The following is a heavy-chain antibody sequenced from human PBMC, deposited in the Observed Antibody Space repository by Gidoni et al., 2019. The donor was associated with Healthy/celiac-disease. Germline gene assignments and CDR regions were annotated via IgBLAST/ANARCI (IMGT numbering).Heavy chain of an antibody. J-gene: IGHJ5*02. D-gene: IGHD2-2*01. CDR1: GFTFGDSA. V-gene: IGHV3-49*05. Sequence: EVQLVESGGGLVNPGRSLRLSCTASGFTFGDSAMSWFRQAPGKGLAWVGFIRSKAYGGTTEYAASVKGRFTISRDDSKSIAYLQMNSLKTEDTAVYYCTRDSGEYQLPEANWFDPWGQGTLVTVSS. CDR3: TRDSGEYQLPEANWFDP. CDR2: IRSKAYGGTT.